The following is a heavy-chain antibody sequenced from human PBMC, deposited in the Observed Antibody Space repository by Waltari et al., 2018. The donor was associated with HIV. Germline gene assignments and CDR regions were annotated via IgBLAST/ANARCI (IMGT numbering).Heavy chain of an antibody. V-gene: IGHV3-11*01. Sequence: QVQLVESGGGLVKPGGSLRLSCAASGFTFNDYYMTWIRQAPGRGLDWVSYIGSSESSVYYADSVKGRFTISRDNAKNSLHLQMNSLRAEDTAVYYCARMGYYGSGSTGHFDSWGQGTLVTVSS. D-gene: IGHD3-10*01. CDR1: GFTFNDYY. J-gene: IGHJ4*02. CDR3: ARMGYYGSGSTGHFDS. CDR2: IGSSESSV.